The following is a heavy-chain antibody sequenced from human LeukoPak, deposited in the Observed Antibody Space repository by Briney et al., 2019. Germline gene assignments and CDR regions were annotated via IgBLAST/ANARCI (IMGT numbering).Heavy chain of an antibody. J-gene: IGHJ6*03. CDR2: ISNDEKNK. V-gene: IGHV3-30*01. CDR3: ARASLTEYFYYYYMDV. D-gene: IGHD3-10*01. Sequence: PGGSLRLSCVASGFTFGSFPMHWVRQAPGKGLEWVAVISNDEKNKYYADSVKGRFTISRDNSKNTLFLQMNSLRAEDTALYYCARASLTEYFYYYYMDVWGKGTTVTVSS. CDR1: GFTFGSFP.